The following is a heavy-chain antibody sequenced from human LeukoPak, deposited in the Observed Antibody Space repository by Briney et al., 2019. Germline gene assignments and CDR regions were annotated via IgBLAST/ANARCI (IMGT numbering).Heavy chain of an antibody. V-gene: IGHV3-30*18. Sequence: GGSLRLSCVASGFTFSSYGMHWVRQAPGKGLEWVALISYDGSNKYYADSVKGRFTISRDNSKNTLYLQMNSLRAEDTAVYYCAKGGGSSWYSSYYYYYYMDVWGKETTVTVSS. CDR3: AKGGGSSWYSSYYYYYYMDV. J-gene: IGHJ6*03. CDR1: GFTFSSYG. D-gene: IGHD6-13*01. CDR2: ISYDGSNK.